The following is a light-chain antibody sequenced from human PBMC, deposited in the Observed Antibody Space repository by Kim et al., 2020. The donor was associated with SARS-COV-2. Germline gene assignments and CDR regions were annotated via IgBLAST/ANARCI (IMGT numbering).Light chain of an antibody. CDR1: NIGSKS. CDR3: QVWDSSSDHRYV. J-gene: IGLJ1*01. V-gene: IGLV3-21*04. Sequence: SYELTQPHSVSVAPGKTARITCGGNNIGSKSVHWYQQKPGQAPVLVIYYDSDRPSGIPERFSGSNSGNTATLTISRVEAGDEADYYCQVWDSSSDHRYVFGTGTKVTVL. CDR2: YDS.